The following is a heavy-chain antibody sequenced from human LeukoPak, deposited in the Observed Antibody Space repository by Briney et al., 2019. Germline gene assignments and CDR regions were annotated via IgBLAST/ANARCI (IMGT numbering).Heavy chain of an antibody. CDR3: ARGESDYYDSSGYYYNWFDP. J-gene: IGHJ5*02. CDR1: GGSFSGYY. CDR2: INHSGST. Sequence: PSETLSLTCAVYGGSFSGYYWNWIRQPPGKGLEWIGEINHSGSTNYNPSLKSRVTISVDTSKNQFSLKLSSVTAADTAVYYCARGESDYYDSSGYYYNWFDPWGQGTLVTVSS. V-gene: IGHV4-34*01. D-gene: IGHD3-22*01.